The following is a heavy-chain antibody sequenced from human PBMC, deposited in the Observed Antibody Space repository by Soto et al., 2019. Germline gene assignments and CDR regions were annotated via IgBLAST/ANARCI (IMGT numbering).Heavy chain of an antibody. J-gene: IGHJ3*02. D-gene: IGHD6-13*01. CDR3: ARVAAAGTTAFDI. V-gene: IGHV1-69*06. CDR1: GCTFSSYA. Sequence: SVKVSCKASGCTFSSYAISWVRQAPGQGLEWMGGIIPIFGTANYAQKFQGRVTITADKSTSTAYMELSSLRSGDTAVYYCARVAAAGTTAFDIWGQGTMVTVSS. CDR2: IIPIFGTA.